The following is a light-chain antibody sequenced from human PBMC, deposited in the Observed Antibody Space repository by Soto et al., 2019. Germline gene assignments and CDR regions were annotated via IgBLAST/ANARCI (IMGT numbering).Light chain of an antibody. CDR2: KAS. J-gene: IGKJ1*01. V-gene: IGKV1-5*03. CDR1: QSISSW. Sequence: DIQMTQSPSTLSAPVGDRVTITCRASQSISSWLAWYQQKPGKAPKLLIYKASSLESGVPSRFSGSGSGTEFTLTISSLQPDDFATYYCQQYTSSWTFGQGTKVEIK. CDR3: QQYTSSWT.